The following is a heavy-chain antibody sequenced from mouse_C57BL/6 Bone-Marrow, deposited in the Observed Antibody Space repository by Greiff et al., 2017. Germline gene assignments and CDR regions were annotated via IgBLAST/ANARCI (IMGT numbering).Heavy chain of an antibody. CDR1: GFTFTDYY. Sequence: EVKLVESGPVLVKPGASVKMSCKASGFTFTDYYMNWVKQSHGKSLEWIGVINPYNGGTSYNQKFKGKATLTVDKSSSTAYMELNSLTSEDSAVYYCARRSPYYFDYWGQGTTLTVSS. CDR3: ARRSPYYFDY. CDR2: INPYNGGT. J-gene: IGHJ2*01. V-gene: IGHV1-19*01.